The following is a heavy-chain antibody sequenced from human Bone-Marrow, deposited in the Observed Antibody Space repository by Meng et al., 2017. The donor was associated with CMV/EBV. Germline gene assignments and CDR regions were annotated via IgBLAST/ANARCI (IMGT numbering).Heavy chain of an antibody. CDR2: IYHSGST. D-gene: IGHD3-9*01. CDR3: ARDIYYDILNGYSNRGGLDV. CDR1: GYSISSGYY. J-gene: IGHJ6*02. Sequence: GSLRLSCTVSGYSISSGYYWGWIRQPPGKGLEWIGSIYHSGSTYYNPSLKSRVTISVDTSKNQFSLKLSSVPAADTAVYYCARDIYYDILNGYSNRGGLDVWGHGTTVTVSS. V-gene: IGHV4-38-2*02.